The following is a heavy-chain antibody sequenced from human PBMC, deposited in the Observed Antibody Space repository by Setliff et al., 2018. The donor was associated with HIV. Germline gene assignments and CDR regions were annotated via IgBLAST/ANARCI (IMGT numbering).Heavy chain of an antibody. Sequence: SETLSLTCTVSGASIRSQYWSWIRKPPGKGLEWIGYISYSGSTNYNPSLESRVAMSVDTSKQQFSLEVSSVTAADTAVYYCARTRGYSFWFEDYWGQGTLVTVSS. D-gene: IGHD5-18*01. CDR2: ISYSGST. CDR3: ARTRGYSFWFEDY. J-gene: IGHJ4*02. CDR1: GASIRSQY. V-gene: IGHV4-59*11.